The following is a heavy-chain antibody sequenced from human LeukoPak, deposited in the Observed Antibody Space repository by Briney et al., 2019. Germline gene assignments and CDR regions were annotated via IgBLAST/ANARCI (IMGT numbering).Heavy chain of an antibody. CDR3: ARDSGLQLSDY. CDR1: GFTVSSNY. CDR2: IYSGGST. V-gene: IGHV3-66*01. J-gene: IGHJ4*02. D-gene: IGHD5-18*01. Sequence: GGSLRLSCAASGFTVSSNYMSWVRQAPGKGLEWVSVIYSGGSTYYADSVKGRFTISRDNSKNTLYLQMNSLRVEDTAVYYCARDSGLQLSDYWGQGTLVTVSS.